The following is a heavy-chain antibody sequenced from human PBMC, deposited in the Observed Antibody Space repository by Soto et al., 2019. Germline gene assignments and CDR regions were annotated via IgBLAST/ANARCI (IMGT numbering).Heavy chain of an antibody. CDR1: GFTFSSYG. J-gene: IGHJ3*02. V-gene: IGHV3-30*18. CDR2: ISYDGSNK. CDR3: AKGEIHLGYPDDAFDI. Sequence: GGSLRLSCAASGFTFSSYGMHWVRQAPGKGLEWVAVISYDGSNKYYADSVKGRFTISRDNSKNTLYLQMNSLRAEDTAVYYCAKGEIHLGYPDDAFDIWGQGTMVTVSS. D-gene: IGHD5-18*01.